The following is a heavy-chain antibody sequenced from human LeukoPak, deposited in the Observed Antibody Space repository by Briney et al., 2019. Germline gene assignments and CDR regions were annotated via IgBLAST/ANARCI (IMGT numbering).Heavy chain of an antibody. CDR3: ARSAENSPRAAAGRSYDY. CDR1: GGSFSGYY. J-gene: IGHJ4*02. V-gene: IGHV4-34*01. Sequence: SETLSLTCAVYGGSFSGYYWSWIRQPPGKGLEWIGEINHSGSTNYNPSLKSRVTISVDTSKNQFSLKLSSVTAADTAVYYCARSAENSPRAAAGRSYDYWGQGTLDTVSS. CDR2: INHSGST. D-gene: IGHD6-13*01.